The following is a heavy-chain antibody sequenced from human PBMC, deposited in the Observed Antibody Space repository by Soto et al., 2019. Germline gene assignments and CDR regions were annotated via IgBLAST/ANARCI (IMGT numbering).Heavy chain of an antibody. CDR1: GFTLSSYS. D-gene: IGHD2-21*02. J-gene: IGHJ4*02. CDR3: AKDPVGVGDWWYFDD. CDR2: ISSSSSNI. Sequence: GGSLRLSCAASGFTLSSYSMNWVRQAPGKGLEWVSSISSSSSNIYYADSVKGRFTISSDNAKNTLYLQMNSMRAEDTAVYYCAKDPVGVGDWWYFDDWGQGTLVTVSS. V-gene: IGHV3-21*04.